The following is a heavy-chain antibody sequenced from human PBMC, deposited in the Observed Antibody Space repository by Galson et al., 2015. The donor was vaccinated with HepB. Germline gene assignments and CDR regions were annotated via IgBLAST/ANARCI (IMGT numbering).Heavy chain of an antibody. CDR3: ARGGRNWFDY. CDR1: EYTFTSYA. V-gene: IGHV7-4-1*02. CDR2: INTNTGNP. D-gene: IGHD1-1*01. J-gene: IGHJ4*02. Sequence: SVKVSCKASEYTFTSYAMNWVRQAPGQGLEYMGWINTNTGNPTYAQGFTGRFVFSLDTSVNTAYLQISSLKTEDTAIYYCARGGRNWFDYWGQGTLVTVSS.